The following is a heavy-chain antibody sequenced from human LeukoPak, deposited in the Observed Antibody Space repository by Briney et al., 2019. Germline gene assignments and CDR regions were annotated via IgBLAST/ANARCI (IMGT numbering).Heavy chain of an antibody. D-gene: IGHD3-10*02. CDR1: GFTFSSYA. CDR3: ARDVRSLMDV. V-gene: IGHV3-30-3*01. J-gene: IGHJ6*02. Sequence: GGSLRLSCAASGFTFSSYAMHWVRQAPGKGLEWVAVISYDGSNKYYADSLKGRFTVSRDNAKNSLYLQMNSLRAEDTAVYYCARDVRSLMDVWGQGTTVTVS. CDR2: ISYDGSNK.